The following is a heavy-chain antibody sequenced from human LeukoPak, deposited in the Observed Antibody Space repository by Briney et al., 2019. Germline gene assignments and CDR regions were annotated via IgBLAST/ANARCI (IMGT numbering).Heavy chain of an antibody. CDR3: ASARESCIGSTCYEYFHH. J-gene: IGHJ1*01. Sequence: GGSLRLSCAASGFTVTTKSMAWVRQAPGRGLEWVSPFYSPGSTYYADSVHGRFTISRDTSLNTLFLQMSSLRVEDTAVYYCASARESCIGSTCYEYFHHWGQGTPLTVSS. V-gene: IGHV3-53*01. CDR1: GFTVTTKS. D-gene: IGHD2-15*01. CDR2: FYSPGST.